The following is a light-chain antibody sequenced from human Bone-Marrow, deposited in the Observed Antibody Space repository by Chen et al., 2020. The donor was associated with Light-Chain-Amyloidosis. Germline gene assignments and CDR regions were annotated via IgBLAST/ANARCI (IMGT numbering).Light chain of an antibody. J-gene: IGLJ3*02. V-gene: IGLV3-21*02. CDR2: DDS. Sequence: SYVLTQPSSVSVAPGQTATIACGGNNIGSTSVHGYQQTPGQAPLLVVYDDSDRPSVITERLSGSNSGNTATLTISRVEAGDEADYYCQVWDRSSDRPVFGGGTKLTVL. CDR3: QVWDRSSDRPV. CDR1: NIGSTS.